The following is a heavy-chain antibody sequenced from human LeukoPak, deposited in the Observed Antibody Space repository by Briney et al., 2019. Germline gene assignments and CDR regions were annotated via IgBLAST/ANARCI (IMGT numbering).Heavy chain of an antibody. CDR1: GYTFTSYY. V-gene: IGHV1-46*01. D-gene: IGHD6-19*01. CDR2: INPSGGST. Sequence: GASVKVSCKASGYTFTSYYMHWVQQAPGQGLEWMGIINPSGGSTSYAQKFQGRVTMTRDTSTSTVYMELSSLRSEDTAVYYCAIREQWLVHADAFDIWGQGTMVTVSS. J-gene: IGHJ3*02. CDR3: AIREQWLVHADAFDI.